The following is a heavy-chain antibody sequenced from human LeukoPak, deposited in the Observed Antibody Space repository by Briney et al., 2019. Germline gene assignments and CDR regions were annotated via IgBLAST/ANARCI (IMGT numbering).Heavy chain of an antibody. D-gene: IGHD3-22*01. Sequence: PGGSLRLSCAGSGFTFSSYSMNWVRQAPGKGLQWVSSISRSSSYIYYADSVKGRFTISRDNARNSLYLQMNSLRAEDTAVYYCARDDTHYGSSGSFYDAFDIWGQGTMVTVSS. CDR2: ISRSSSYI. V-gene: IGHV3-21*01. CDR1: GFTFSSYS. CDR3: ARDDTHYGSSGSFYDAFDI. J-gene: IGHJ3*02.